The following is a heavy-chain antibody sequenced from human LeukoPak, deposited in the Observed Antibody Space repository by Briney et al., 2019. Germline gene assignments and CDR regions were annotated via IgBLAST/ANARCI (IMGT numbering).Heavy chain of an antibody. CDR3: TRDRGTYNWLDP. V-gene: IGHV3-73*01. D-gene: IGHD1-26*01. J-gene: IGHJ5*02. CDR2: IDRPAKSYAT. Sequence: GGSLKLSCAASGLTLSDSALHWVRQASGKGLEWVGLIDRPAKSYATAYGASVGGRFTISRDDSKNTAYLQMDSLKTEDTALYYCTRDRGTYNWLDPWGQGTLVTVSS. CDR1: GLTLSDSA.